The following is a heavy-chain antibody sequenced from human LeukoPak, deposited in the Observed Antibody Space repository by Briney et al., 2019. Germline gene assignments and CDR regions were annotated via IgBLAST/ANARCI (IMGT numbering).Heavy chain of an antibody. CDR3: ARHKYSSGWTAYYYYGMDV. CDR1: GGTFSSYA. CDR2: IIPILGIA. Sequence: SVKVPCKASGGTFSSYAISWVRQAPGQGLEWMGRIIPILGIANYAQKFQGRVTITADKSTSTAYMELSSLRSEDTAVYYCARHKYSSGWTAYYYYGMDVWGQGTTVTVSS. D-gene: IGHD6-19*01. V-gene: IGHV1-69*04. J-gene: IGHJ6*02.